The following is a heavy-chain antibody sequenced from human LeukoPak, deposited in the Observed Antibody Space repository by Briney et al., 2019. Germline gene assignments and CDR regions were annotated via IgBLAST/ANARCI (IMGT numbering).Heavy chain of an antibody. CDR3: AREGYSYGYYFDY. D-gene: IGHD5-18*01. Sequence: PSETLSLTCTVSGDSISNYFWSWTRQPAGKGLECFGGIYAGEGATYNPSLETRVTVSVDTSTNQLSLKLSSVTAADTAVYYCAREGYSYGYYFDYWGQGTLVTVSS. V-gene: IGHV4-4*07. CDR1: GDSISNYF. J-gene: IGHJ4*02. CDR2: IYAGEGA.